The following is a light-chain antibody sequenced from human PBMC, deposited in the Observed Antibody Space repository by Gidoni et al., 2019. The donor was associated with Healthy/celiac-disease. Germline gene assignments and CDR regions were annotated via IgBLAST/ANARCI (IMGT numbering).Light chain of an antibody. CDR1: QDISNY. Sequence: DIQMTQSTSSLSASVGDRVTIICQASQDISNYLNWYQQKPGKAPKLLIYDASNLETGVPSRFSGSGSGTDFTFTISSLQPEDIATYYCQQYDNLLSITFGQGTRLEIK. J-gene: IGKJ5*01. V-gene: IGKV1-33*01. CDR3: QQYDNLLSIT. CDR2: DAS.